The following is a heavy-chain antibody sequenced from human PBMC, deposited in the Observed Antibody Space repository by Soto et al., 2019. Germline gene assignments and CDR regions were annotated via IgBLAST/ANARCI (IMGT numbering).Heavy chain of an antibody. CDR1: GFTFSSYG. Sequence: GGSLRLSCAASGFTFSSYGMHWVRQAPGKGLEWVAVISYDGSNKYYADSVKGRFTISRDNSKNTLYLQMNSLRAEDTAVYYCAKEGTQSVVTALIDYWGQGTLVTVS. J-gene: IGHJ4*02. CDR3: AKEGTQSVVTALIDY. V-gene: IGHV3-30*18. CDR2: ISYDGSNK. D-gene: IGHD2-21*02.